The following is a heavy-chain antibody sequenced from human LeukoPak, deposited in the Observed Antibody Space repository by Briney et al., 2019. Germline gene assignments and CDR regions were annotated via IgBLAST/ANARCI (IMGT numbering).Heavy chain of an antibody. CDR3: ARDGLRSEWSYFDY. CDR2: ISGYNRNT. V-gene: IGHV1-18*01. J-gene: IGHJ4*02. CDR1: GYTFDNYG. D-gene: IGHD3-3*01. Sequence: EASVKVSCKASGYTFDNYGISWVRQAPGQGLEWMGWISGYNRNTKYAQRLQGRVIMTTDTSTSTVYMELRSLRSDDTAIYYCARDGLRSEWSYFDYWGQGTLVTVFS.